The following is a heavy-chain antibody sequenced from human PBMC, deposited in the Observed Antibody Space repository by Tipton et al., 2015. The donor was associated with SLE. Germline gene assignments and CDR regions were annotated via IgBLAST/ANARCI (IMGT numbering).Heavy chain of an antibody. CDR1: GFTVSSNY. J-gene: IGHJ5*02. CDR2: IYSGGST. V-gene: IGHV3-53*04. D-gene: IGHD7-27*01. Sequence: SLRLSCAASGFTVSSNYMSWVRQAPGKGLEWVSVIYSGGSTYYADSVKGRFTISRHNSKNTLYLQMNSLRAEDTAVYYCARGGAGEVTWFDPWGQGTLVTVSS. CDR3: ARGGAGEVTWFDP.